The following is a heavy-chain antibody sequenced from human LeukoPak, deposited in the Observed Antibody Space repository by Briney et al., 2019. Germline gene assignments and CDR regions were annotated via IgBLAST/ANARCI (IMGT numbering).Heavy chain of an antibody. CDR1: GYTFSNYP. CDR2: IIPIFGTA. V-gene: IGHV1-69*13. J-gene: IGHJ3*02. CDR3: ARGPEEGDAFDI. Sequence: SVKMSFKTSGYTFSNYPMIWVRQAPGQGLEWMGGIIPIFGTANYAQKFQGRVTITADESTSTAYMELSSLRSEDTAVYYCARGPEEGDAFDIWGQGTMVTVSS.